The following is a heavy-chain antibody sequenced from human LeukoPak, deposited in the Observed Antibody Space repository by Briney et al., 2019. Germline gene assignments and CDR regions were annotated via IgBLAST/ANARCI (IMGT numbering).Heavy chain of an antibody. CDR3: ARAPSEIGGYYPEYFRH. D-gene: IGHD3-22*01. Sequence: GGSLRLSCAASGFTFSSYWMHWVRQAPGKGLGWVSRIKSDGSTNYADSVKGRFTISRDNAKNTLSLQMNSLRAEDTGVYYCARAPSEIGGYYPEYFRHWGQGTLVTVSS. CDR1: GFTFSSYW. V-gene: IGHV3-74*01. CDR2: IKSDGST. J-gene: IGHJ1*01.